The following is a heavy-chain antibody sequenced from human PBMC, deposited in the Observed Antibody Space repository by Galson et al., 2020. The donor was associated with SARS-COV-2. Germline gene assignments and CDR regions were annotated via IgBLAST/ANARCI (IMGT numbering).Heavy chain of an antibody. Sequence: GGSLRLSCAASGFTFSSYAMHWVRQAPGKGLEWVAVISYDGSNKYYADSVKGRFTISRDNSKNTLYLQMNSLRAEDTAVYYCARDGGSYLDYWGQGTLVTVSS. J-gene: IGHJ4*02. CDR2: ISYDGSNK. V-gene: IGHV3-30-3*01. CDR1: GFTFSSYA. D-gene: IGHD1-26*01. CDR3: ARDGGSYLDY.